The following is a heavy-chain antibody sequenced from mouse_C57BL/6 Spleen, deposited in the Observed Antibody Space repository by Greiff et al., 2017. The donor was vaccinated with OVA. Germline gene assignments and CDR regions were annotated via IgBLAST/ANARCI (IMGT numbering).Heavy chain of an antibody. D-gene: IGHD1-1*01. J-gene: IGHJ2*01. V-gene: IGHV3-6*01. CDR2: ISYDGSN. Sequence: EVQLQESGPGLVKPSQSLSLTCSVTGYSITSGYYWNWIRQFPGNKLEWMGYISYDGSNNYNPSLKNRISITRDTSKNQFFLKLNSVTTEDTATYYCGFNYYGSRDGYWGQGTTLTVSS. CDR3: GFNYYGSRDGY. CDR1: GYSITSGYY.